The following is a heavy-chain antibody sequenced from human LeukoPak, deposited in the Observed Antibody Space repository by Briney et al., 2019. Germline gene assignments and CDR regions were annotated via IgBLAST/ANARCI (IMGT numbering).Heavy chain of an antibody. CDR2: IYTSGST. CDR3: ASGPYCGGDCYFFQH. V-gene: IGHV4-61*02. J-gene: IGHJ1*01. D-gene: IGHD2-21*02. CDR1: GGSISSGSYY. Sequence: SETLSLTCTVSGGSISSGSYYWSWIRQPAGKGLEWIGRIYTSGSTNYNPSLKSRVTISVDTSKNQFSLKLSSVPAADTAVYYCASGPYCGGDCYFFQHWGQGTLVTVSS.